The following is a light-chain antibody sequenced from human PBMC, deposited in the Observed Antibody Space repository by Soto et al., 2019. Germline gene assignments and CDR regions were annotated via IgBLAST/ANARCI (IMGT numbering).Light chain of an antibody. Sequence: DIQMTQSPSSLSASVGDRVTLTCRASQDISQYLAWYQQRPGKVPTLLIYYASTLQSGVPSRFSGSGSGTECTLTISSLQPEDVATYYCLKYTKDAPGTFGQGTNVEI. V-gene: IGKV1-27*01. J-gene: IGKJ1*01. CDR3: LKYTKDAPGT. CDR2: YAS. CDR1: QDISQY.